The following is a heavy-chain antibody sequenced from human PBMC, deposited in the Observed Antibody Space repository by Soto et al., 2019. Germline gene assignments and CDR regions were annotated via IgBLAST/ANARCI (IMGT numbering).Heavy chain of an antibody. D-gene: IGHD2-2*01. CDR2: IWYDGSNK. CDR1: GFTFRSYG. V-gene: IGHV3-33*01. CDR3: ARHIGHCSTTNCTMNYKDV. Sequence: PGGSLRLSCAASGFTFRSYGMHWVRQAPGKGLEWVAIIWYDGSNKYYADSVKGRFTISRDNSKDTLFLQMNSLRAEDTAVYYCARHIGHCSTTNCTMNYKDVWGKGTTVTVSS. J-gene: IGHJ6*03.